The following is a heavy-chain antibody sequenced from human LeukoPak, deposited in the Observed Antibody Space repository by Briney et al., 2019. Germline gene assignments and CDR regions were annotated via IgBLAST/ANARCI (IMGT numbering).Heavy chain of an antibody. J-gene: IGHJ5*02. CDR3: ARARAIAASHWFDP. D-gene: IGHD6-13*01. V-gene: IGHV4-34*01. Sequence: NPSETLSLTCAVYGGSFSGYYWGWIRQPPGKGLEWIGEINHSGSTNYNPSLKSRVTISVDTSKNQFSLKLSSVTAADTAVYYCARARAIAASHWFDPWGQGTLVTVSS. CDR2: INHSGST. CDR1: GGSFSGYY.